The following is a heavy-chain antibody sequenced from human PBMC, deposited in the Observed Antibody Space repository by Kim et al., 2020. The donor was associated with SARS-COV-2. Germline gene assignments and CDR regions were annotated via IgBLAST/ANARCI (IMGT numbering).Heavy chain of an antibody. CDR3: LAEIGSRSFDH. Sequence: GGSLRLSCAASGFTFSAHALHWVRQAPGKGLEWVAHIAYDGSHISYPDSVKGRFIISRDNTKSTLYLHMNSLRPEDTAVYYCLAEIGSRSFDHWGQGNL. D-gene: IGHD3-10*01. J-gene: IGHJ4*02. CDR1: GFTFSAHA. CDR2: IAYDGSHI. V-gene: IGHV3-30*04.